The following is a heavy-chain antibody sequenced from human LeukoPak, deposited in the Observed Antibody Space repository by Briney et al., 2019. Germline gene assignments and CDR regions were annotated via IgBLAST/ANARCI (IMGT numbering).Heavy chain of an antibody. J-gene: IGHJ3*02. CDR2: INPSGGST. CDR3: AFRCSSTSCYNRNAFDI. Sequence: ASVKVSCKASGYTFTSYYMHWVRPAPGQGLDLMGIINPSGGSTSYAQKFQGRVTMTRDMSTSTVYMELSSLRSEDTAVYYCAFRCSSTSCYNRNAFDIWGQGTMVTVSS. CDR1: GYTFTSYY. D-gene: IGHD2-2*02. V-gene: IGHV1-46*01.